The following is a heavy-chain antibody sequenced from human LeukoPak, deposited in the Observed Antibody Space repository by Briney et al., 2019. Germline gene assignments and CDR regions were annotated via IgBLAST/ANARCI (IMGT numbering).Heavy chain of an antibody. CDR1: GGSISGGGYY. CDR2: IYYSGST. J-gene: IGHJ4*02. V-gene: IGHV4-31*03. Sequence: SQTLSLTCTVSGGSISGGGYYWSWIRQHPGKGLEWIGYIYYSGSTYYNPSLKSRVTISVDTSKNQFSLELSSVTAADTAVYYCARVGSVWGSYREYWGQGTLVTVSS. D-gene: IGHD3-16*02. CDR3: ARVGSVWGSYREY.